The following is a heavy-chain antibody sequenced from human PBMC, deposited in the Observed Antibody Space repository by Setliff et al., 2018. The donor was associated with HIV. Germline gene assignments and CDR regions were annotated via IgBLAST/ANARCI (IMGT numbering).Heavy chain of an antibody. CDR3: ARGRHIVATIPLDQ. V-gene: IGHV4-34*01. J-gene: IGHJ4*01. CDR1: GGSFGDYY. CDR2: INHRGHT. D-gene: IGHD5-12*01. Sequence: SETLSLTCAVYGGSFGDYYWTWIRQPPGKGLEWIGEINHRGHTNYIPSLRSRVTISVDTSKNHFSLTLTSVTAADTAIYYCARGRHIVATIPLDQWGHGMLVTVSS.